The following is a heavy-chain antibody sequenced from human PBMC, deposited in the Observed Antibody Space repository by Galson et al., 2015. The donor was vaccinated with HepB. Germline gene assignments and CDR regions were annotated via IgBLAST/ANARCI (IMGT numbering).Heavy chain of an antibody. V-gene: IGHV1-69*13. J-gene: IGHJ6*02. D-gene: IGHD3-10*01. CDR2: IIPIFGTA. Sequence: SVKVSCKASGGTFSSYAISWVRQAPGQGLEWMGGIIPIFGTANYAQKFQGRVTITADESTSTAYMELSSLRSEDTAVYYCGMSVRGFYYYYGMDVWGQGTTVTVSS. CDR1: GGTFSSYA. CDR3: GMSVRGFYYYYGMDV.